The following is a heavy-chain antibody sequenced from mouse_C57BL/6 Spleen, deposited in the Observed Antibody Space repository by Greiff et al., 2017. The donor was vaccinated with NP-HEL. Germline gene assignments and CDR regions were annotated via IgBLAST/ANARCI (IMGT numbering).Heavy chain of an antibody. CDR2: IDPETGGT. Sequence: VQLQQSGAELVRPGASVTLSCKASGYTFTDYEMHWVKQTPVHGLEWIGAIDPETGGTAYNQKFKGKAILTADKSSSTAYMELRSMTSEDSAVYYCTWGFAYWGQGTLVTVSA. CDR3: TWGFAY. V-gene: IGHV1-15*01. CDR1: GYTFTDYE. J-gene: IGHJ3*01.